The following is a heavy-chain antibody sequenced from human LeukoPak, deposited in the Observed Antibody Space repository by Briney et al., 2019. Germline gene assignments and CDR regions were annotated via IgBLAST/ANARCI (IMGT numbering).Heavy chain of an antibody. D-gene: IGHD6-19*01. CDR2: LSGSGDST. CDR1: GFTFSTYA. Sequence: GGSLRLSCAASGFTFSTYAMSWARQAPGKGLEWVSALSGSGDSTYYADSVKGRFTISRDNSKNTLYLQMNSLRAEDTAVYYCAKASLGGWYGFGIFDYWGQGTLVTVSS. V-gene: IGHV3-23*01. J-gene: IGHJ4*02. CDR3: AKASLGGWYGFGIFDY.